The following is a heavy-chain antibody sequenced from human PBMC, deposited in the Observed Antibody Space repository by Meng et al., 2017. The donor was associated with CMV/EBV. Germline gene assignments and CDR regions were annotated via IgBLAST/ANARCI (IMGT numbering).Heavy chain of an antibody. D-gene: IGHD6-13*01. CDR2: ISSSSSYI. CDR1: GFTFSSYS. J-gene: IGHJ4*02. Sequence: GESLKISCAASGFTFSSYSMNWVRRAPGKGLEWVSSISSSSSYIYYADSVKGRFTISRDNAKNSLYLQMNSLRAEDTAVYYCAMLYSSSWYYFDYWGQGTLVTVSS. V-gene: IGHV3-21*01. CDR3: AMLYSSSWYYFDY.